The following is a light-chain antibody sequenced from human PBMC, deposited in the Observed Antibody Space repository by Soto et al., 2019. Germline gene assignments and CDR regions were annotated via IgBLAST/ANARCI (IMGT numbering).Light chain of an antibody. J-gene: IGLJ2*01. CDR3: SSYRTGSRV. CDR1: SSDVGGYNF. Sequence: QSALTQPRSVSGSPGQSVTISCTGTSSDVGGYNFVSWYQQHPGKAPRLIIYEVSERPSGVSNRFSGSKSGNTASLVISGLQAEDEADYYCSSYRTGSRVFGGGTKVTVL. V-gene: IGLV2-11*01. CDR2: EVS.